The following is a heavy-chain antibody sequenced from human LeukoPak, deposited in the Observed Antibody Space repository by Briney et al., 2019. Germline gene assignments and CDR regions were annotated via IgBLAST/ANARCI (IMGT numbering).Heavy chain of an antibody. Sequence: PSETLSLTCAVFGGPFSGYYWSWIRQPPGKGLEWIGEINHSGSTNYNPSLKSRVTISVDTSKNQFSLKLSSVTAADTAVYYCARALGMDYWGQGTLVTVSS. CDR2: INHSGST. V-gene: IGHV4-34*01. J-gene: IGHJ4*02. CDR3: ARALGMDY. CDR1: GGPFSGYY. D-gene: IGHD1-26*01.